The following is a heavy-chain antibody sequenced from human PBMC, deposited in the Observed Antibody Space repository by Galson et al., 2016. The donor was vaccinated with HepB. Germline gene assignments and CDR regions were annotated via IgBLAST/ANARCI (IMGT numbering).Heavy chain of an antibody. CDR1: GFTVSNNY. Sequence: SLRLSCAASGFTVSNNYMIWFRQAPRKVLEWVSLIYSTGTTSYADSVKGRFTISRDSSKNTLYLQMNSLRAEDTAIYYCARDSGTPPPRRGPSSGYWGQGTLVTFSS. V-gene: IGHV3-53*01. D-gene: IGHD1-26*01. J-gene: IGHJ4*02. CDR3: ARDSGTPPPRRGPSSGY. CDR2: IYSTGTT.